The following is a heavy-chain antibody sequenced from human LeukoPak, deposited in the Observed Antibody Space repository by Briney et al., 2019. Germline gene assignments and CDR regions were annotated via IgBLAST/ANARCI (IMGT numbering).Heavy chain of an antibody. CDR3: ASRSSIWSGYQDTLYYFDS. D-gene: IGHD3-3*01. Sequence: SETLSLTCTVSGGSISSYYWSWMRQPPGERLEWIGHIYYSASTNYNPSLKSRVTISVDTSKNQFSLKLSSVTAADTAVYYCASRSSIWSGYQDTLYYFDSWGQGTLVTVSS. CDR2: IYYSAST. CDR1: GGSISSYY. V-gene: IGHV4-59*01. J-gene: IGHJ4*02.